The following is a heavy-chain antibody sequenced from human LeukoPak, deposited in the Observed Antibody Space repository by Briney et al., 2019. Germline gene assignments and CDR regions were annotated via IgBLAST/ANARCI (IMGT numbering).Heavy chain of an antibody. Sequence: SETLSLTCTVSGDSISSGDYYWSWVRQPPGKGLEWVGYISYSGSTYYNPSLNSRVIISMDTSKNQFSLKLSSVTAADTAVYYCARDQYCDSRAYNFLDYWGQGSLVTVSS. CDR2: ISYSGST. CDR3: ARDQYCDSRAYNFLDY. V-gene: IGHV4-30-4*01. D-gene: IGHD3-22*01. J-gene: IGHJ4*02. CDR1: GDSISSGDYY.